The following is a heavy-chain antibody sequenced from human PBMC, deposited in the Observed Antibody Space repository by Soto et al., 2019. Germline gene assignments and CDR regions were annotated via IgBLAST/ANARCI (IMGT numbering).Heavy chain of an antibody. Sequence: GGSLRLSCAASGFTFSSYAMSWVRQAPGKGLEWVSAISGSGGSTYYADSVKGRFTISRDNSKNTLYLQMNSLRAEDTAVYYCAKDAGYYDSSGYYFDGLDAFDIWGQGTMVTVSS. CDR1: GFTFSSYA. CDR2: ISGSGGST. J-gene: IGHJ3*02. CDR3: AKDAGYYDSSGYYFDGLDAFDI. D-gene: IGHD3-22*01. V-gene: IGHV3-23*01.